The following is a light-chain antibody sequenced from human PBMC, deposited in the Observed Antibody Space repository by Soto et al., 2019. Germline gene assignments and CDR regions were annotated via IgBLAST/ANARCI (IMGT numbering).Light chain of an antibody. CDR3: QQANTFPWT. J-gene: IGKJ1*01. CDR2: VAS. Sequence: DIQMTQSPSSVSASVGDRVTITCRARQGIGRWLAWNQQKPGKAPKLLIYVASSLEGGVPSRFRGSGSGTYFTLTISSLQPEDFATYYCQQANTFPWTFGQGTKVEIK. V-gene: IGKV1-12*01. CDR1: QGIGRW.